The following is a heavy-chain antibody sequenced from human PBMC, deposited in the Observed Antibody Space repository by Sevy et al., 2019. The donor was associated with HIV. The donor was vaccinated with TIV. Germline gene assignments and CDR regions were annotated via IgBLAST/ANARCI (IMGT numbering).Heavy chain of an antibody. CDR1: GFTFSSYS. Sequence: GGSPRLSCAASGFTFSSYSMNWVRQAPGKGLEWVSSISSSSSYIYYADSVKGRFTISRDNAKNSLYLQMNSLRAEDTAVYYCARDRWTKLSFWFDPWGQGTLVTVSS. J-gene: IGHJ5*02. D-gene: IGHD2-8*01. V-gene: IGHV3-21*01. CDR2: ISSSSSYI. CDR3: ARDRWTKLSFWFDP.